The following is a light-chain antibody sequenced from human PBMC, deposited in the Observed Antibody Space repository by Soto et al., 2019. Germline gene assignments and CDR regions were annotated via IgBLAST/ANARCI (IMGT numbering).Light chain of an antibody. CDR2: SNN. V-gene: IGLV1-47*02. CDR1: SSNIGNNY. CDR3: AAWDDSLSGVV. J-gene: IGLJ2*01. Sequence: QSVLTQPPSASGTPGQRVTISCSGSSSNIGNNYVYWYQPLPGTAPKLLIYSNNQRPSGVPDRFSGSKSGTSASLVISGLRSEDEADYYCAAWDDSLSGVVFGGGTSSPS.